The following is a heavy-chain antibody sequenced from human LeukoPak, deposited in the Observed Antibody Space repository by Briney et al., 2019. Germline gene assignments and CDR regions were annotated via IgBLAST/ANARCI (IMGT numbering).Heavy chain of an antibody. Sequence: GASVKVSCKASGYTFTSYDINWVRQATGQGLEWMGWMNPNSGNTGYAQKFQGRVTMTRNTSISTAYMELSSLRSEDTAVYYCARGLAAVGIRWFDPWGQGTLVTVSS. CDR2: MNPNSGNT. D-gene: IGHD6-13*01. J-gene: IGHJ5*02. CDR3: ARGLAAVGIRWFDP. CDR1: GYTFTSYD. V-gene: IGHV1-8*01.